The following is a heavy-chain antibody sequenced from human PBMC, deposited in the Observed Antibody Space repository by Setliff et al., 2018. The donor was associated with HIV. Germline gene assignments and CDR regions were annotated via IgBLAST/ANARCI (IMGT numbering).Heavy chain of an antibody. CDR2: IYYSGST. CDR3: ARVSSTYWYSIFRNYYYHMDV. CDR1: GGSISSYY. D-gene: IGHD2-8*02. Sequence: PSETLSLTCTVSGGSISSYYWSWIRQPPGKGLEWIGYIYYSGSTNYNPSLKSRVTISVDTSKNQFSLKLSSVTAADTAVYYCARVSSTYWYSIFRNYYYHMDVWGKGTTVTVSS. V-gene: IGHV4-59*12. J-gene: IGHJ6*03.